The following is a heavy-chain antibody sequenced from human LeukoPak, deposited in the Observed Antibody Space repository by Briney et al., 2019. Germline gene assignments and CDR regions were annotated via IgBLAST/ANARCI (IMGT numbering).Heavy chain of an antibody. Sequence: GGSLRLSCAASGFTFSSYNMNWVRQAPGKGLEWVSYISGRGNTIKYADSVKGRFTISRDNGKNSLHLHMSSLRAEDTAVYSCARDPPALEDFDYWGQGTQVTVSS. CDR3: ARDPPALEDFDY. CDR2: ISGRGNTI. V-gene: IGHV3-48*04. J-gene: IGHJ4*02. CDR1: GFTFSSYN.